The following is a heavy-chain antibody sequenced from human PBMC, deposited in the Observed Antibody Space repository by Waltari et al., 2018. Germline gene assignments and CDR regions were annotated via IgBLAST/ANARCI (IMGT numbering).Heavy chain of an antibody. D-gene: IGHD5-12*01. V-gene: IGHV1-3*01. CDR3: ARDLGYSGYDLNYFDY. J-gene: IGHJ4*02. CDR1: GGTFSSYA. CDR2: INAGNANT. Sequence: QVQLVQSGAEVEKPGSSVKVSCKASGGTFSSYAISWVRPAPGQRLEWMGWINAGNANTKDSQKFQGRVSMTRDTSASTAYMELSSLRSEDTAVYYCARDLGYSGYDLNYFDYWGQGTLVTVSS.